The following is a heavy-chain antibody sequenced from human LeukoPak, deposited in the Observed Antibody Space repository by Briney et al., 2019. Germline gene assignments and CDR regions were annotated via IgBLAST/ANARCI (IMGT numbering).Heavy chain of an antibody. D-gene: IGHD2-21*02. CDR3: ARGLPGDEDY. J-gene: IGHJ4*02. Sequence: SETLSLTCTVSGGSISTSNYYWGWIRQPPGKGLEWIGNIFYSGSTYYSPSLKSRVTISLDTSKNQFSLKLSSVTAADTAVYYCARGLPGDEDYWGQGTLVTVSS. CDR2: IFYSGST. CDR1: GGSISTSNYY. V-gene: IGHV4-39*07.